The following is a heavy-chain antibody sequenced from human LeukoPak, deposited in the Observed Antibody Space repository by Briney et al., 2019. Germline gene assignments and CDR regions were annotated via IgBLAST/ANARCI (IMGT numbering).Heavy chain of an antibody. J-gene: IGHJ4*02. Sequence: SGGSLRLSCAASGFTFSSYAMSWVRQAPGKGLEWVSVISGSSDSTYYADSVKGRFTISRDNSKSTLYLQMNSLRAEDTAVYYCVKSYGESAGTTGYFDFWGQGTLVTVSS. V-gene: IGHV3-23*01. D-gene: IGHD3-10*01. CDR2: ISGSSDST. CDR1: GFTFSSYA. CDR3: VKSYGESAGTTGYFDF.